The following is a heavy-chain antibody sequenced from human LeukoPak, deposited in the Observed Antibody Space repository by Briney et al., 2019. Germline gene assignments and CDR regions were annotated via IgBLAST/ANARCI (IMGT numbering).Heavy chain of an antibody. CDR2: IYHSGST. Sequence: SETLSLTCAVSGGSISSGGYSWSWIRQPPGKGLEWIGYIYHSGSTYYNPSLKSRVTISVDRSKNQFSLKLSSETAADTAVYYCARGGYYDTAAEAFDIWGQGTMVTVSS. CDR1: GGSISSGGYS. D-gene: IGHD3-22*01. V-gene: IGHV4-30-2*01. J-gene: IGHJ3*02. CDR3: ARGGYYDTAAEAFDI.